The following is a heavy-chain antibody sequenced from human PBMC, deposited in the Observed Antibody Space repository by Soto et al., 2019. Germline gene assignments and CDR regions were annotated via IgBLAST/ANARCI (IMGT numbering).Heavy chain of an antibody. CDR1: GFTFRSYV. J-gene: IGHJ4*02. V-gene: IGHV3-30*19. CDR2: TSYAGSNK. Sequence: QVQLVESGGGVVQPGASLRLSCVGSGFTFRSYVIHWVRQAPGKGLEWVALTSYAGSNKYYDDSVTGRFTISRDNSRNTVDLHMDSLRLEDTALYYCARWGTTGGLDVWGQGTLVSVSS. D-gene: IGHD1-1*01. CDR3: ARWGTTGGLDV.